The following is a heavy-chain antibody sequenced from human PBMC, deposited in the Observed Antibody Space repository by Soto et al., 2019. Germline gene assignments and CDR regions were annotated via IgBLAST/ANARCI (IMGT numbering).Heavy chain of an antibody. CDR1: GFTFSSYG. Sequence: GGSLRLSCAASGFTFSSYGMNWVRQAPGKXLEWVAVISYDGSNKYYADSVKGRFTISRDNSKNTLYLQMNSLRAEDTAVYYCAKVPCGGDCYPPDYYYGMDVWGQGTTVTVSS. J-gene: IGHJ6*02. D-gene: IGHD2-21*02. V-gene: IGHV3-30*18. CDR2: ISYDGSNK. CDR3: AKVPCGGDCYPPDYYYGMDV.